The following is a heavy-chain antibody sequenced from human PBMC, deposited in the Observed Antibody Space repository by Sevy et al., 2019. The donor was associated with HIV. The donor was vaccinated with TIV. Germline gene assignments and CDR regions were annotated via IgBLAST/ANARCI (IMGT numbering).Heavy chain of an antibody. J-gene: IGHJ6*02. Sequence: ASVKVSCKASGYTFNTYGISWVRQAPGQGLEWMGWISSYYGNTNFAQKFQGRVTMTTDTITNTAYMELKSLRSDDTAVYYCERERTRWQQLVEYYLGMDVWGQGTPVTVSS. V-gene: IGHV1-18*01. CDR1: GYTFNTYG. CDR3: ERERTRWQQLVEYYLGMDV. D-gene: IGHD6-13*01. CDR2: ISSYYGNT.